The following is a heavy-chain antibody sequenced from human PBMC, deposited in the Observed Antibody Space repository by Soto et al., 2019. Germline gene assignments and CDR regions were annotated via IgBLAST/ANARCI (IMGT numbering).Heavy chain of an antibody. CDR1: GGSISSGGYY. Sequence: SETLSLTCTVSGGSISSGGYYWSWIRQHPGKGLEWIGYIYYSGSTYYNPSLKSRVTISVDTSKNQFSLKLSSVTAADTAVYYCARDVRGLAAAGRRFDDWGQGTLVTVSS. CDR2: IYYSGST. J-gene: IGHJ4*02. D-gene: IGHD6-13*01. CDR3: ARDVRGLAAAGRRFDD. V-gene: IGHV4-31*03.